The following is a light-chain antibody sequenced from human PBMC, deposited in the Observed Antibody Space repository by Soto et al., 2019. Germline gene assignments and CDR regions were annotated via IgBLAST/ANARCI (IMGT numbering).Light chain of an antibody. Sequence: AIQMTQSPSSLSASVGDRVTITCRASQGIRNDLGWYHQKPGKAPKLLIYAASSLQSGVASRFSGSGSGTDFTLTISSLQPEDFATYYCLQDYNYPWTFGQGTKVEIK. CDR1: QGIRND. CDR2: AAS. CDR3: LQDYNYPWT. J-gene: IGKJ1*01. V-gene: IGKV1-6*01.